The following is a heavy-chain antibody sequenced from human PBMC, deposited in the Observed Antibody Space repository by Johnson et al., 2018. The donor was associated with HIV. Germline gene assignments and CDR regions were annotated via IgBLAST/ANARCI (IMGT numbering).Heavy chain of an antibody. CDR2: ISTSGSTR. Sequence: QVQLVESGGGLVQPGGYLRLSCVEYGFIFSDYYMNWIRQAPGKGLEWVSYISTSGSTRYYADSVKGRFPTSRDNANNSLYLPMNSLRAEDTAVYYCARVGPGGGATIPPSAFDIWGQGTMVTVSS. V-gene: IGHV3-11*01. J-gene: IGHJ3*02. CDR1: GFIFSDYY. CDR3: ARVGPGGGATIPPSAFDI. D-gene: IGHD1-26*01.